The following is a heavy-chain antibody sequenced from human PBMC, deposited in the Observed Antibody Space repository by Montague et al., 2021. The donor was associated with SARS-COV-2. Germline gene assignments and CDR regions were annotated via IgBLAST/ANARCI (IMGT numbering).Heavy chain of an antibody. CDR2: VSYSGGT. D-gene: IGHD3-16*01. V-gene: IGHV4-59*01. Sequence: SETLSLTCTVSGGSIYSYYWSWVRQPPRKGLEWIGHVSYSGGTNXXPSLKSRVTMSVDTSKSHFSLRLSSVTAADTAVYYCVRDTQYYDDNAWDDWFDPWGQGTLVTVSS. CDR3: VRDTQYYDDNAWDDWFDP. J-gene: IGHJ5*02. CDR1: GGSIYSYY.